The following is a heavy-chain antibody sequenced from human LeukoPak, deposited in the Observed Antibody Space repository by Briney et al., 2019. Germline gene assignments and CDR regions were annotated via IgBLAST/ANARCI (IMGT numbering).Heavy chain of an antibody. Sequence: GESPKIFWRGFGYNFPTYWNGRVRQMPGKGLEGVGIIYPDDSDTRYSPSFQGQVTISADKSINTAFLQWSSLKASDTAMYYCAMSFVDRVDGAMYVWGLGTTVTVSS. J-gene: IGHJ6*02. CDR2: IYPDDSDT. D-gene: IGHD5-24*01. CDR1: GYNFPTYW. CDR3: AMSFVDRVDGAMYV. V-gene: IGHV5-51*01.